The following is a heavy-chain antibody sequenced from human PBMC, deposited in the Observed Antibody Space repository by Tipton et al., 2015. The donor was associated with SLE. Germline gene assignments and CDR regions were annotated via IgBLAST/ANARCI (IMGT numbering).Heavy chain of an antibody. Sequence: LRLSCTVSGGSVSRSSKYWAWIRQPPGKGLEWIGSIYYTGTTTYYNSFLKSRVTMSVDTSKNQFSLRLTSVIAADTAVYYCARLHGYSYGLNWFDPWGQGTLISVSS. V-gene: IGHV4-39*07. CDR3: ARLHGYSYGLNWFDP. D-gene: IGHD5-18*01. J-gene: IGHJ5*02. CDR1: GGSVSRSSKY. CDR2: IYYTGTTT.